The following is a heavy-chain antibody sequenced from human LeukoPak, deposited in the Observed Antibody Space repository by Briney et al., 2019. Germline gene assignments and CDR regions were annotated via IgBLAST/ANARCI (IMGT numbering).Heavy chain of an antibody. J-gene: IGHJ6*02. Sequence: PGGSLRLSCAASGFTFSSYAMSWVRQAPGKGLEWVSAISGSGGSTYYADSVKGRFTISRDNSKNTLYLQMNSLRAEDTAVYYCAKVPPRGYYYYYGMDVWGQGTTVTVSS. CDR2: ISGSGGST. V-gene: IGHV3-23*01. CDR3: AKVPPRGYYYYYGMDV. CDR1: GFTFSSYA.